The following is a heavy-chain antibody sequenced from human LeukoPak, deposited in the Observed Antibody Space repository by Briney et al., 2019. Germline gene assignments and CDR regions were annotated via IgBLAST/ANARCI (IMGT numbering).Heavy chain of an antibody. D-gene: IGHD6-13*01. J-gene: IGHJ4*02. CDR1: GFTFSSYG. Sequence: PGGSLRLSCAASGFTFSSYGMHWVRQAPGKGLEWVAFIRYDGSNKYYADSVKGRFTISGDNSKNTLYLQMNSLRAEDTAVYYCAKDAGSSWSFDYWGQGTLVTVSS. CDR2: IRYDGSNK. V-gene: IGHV3-30*02. CDR3: AKDAGSSWSFDY.